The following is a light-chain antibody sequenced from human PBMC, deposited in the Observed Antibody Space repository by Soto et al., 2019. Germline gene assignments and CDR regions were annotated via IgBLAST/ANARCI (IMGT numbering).Light chain of an antibody. CDR2: DVN. CDR1: SSDVGGYKY. V-gene: IGLV2-14*03. CDR3: SSKTSSSTRVI. J-gene: IGLJ2*01. Sequence: QSALTQPASVSGSPGQSITISCTGTSSDVGGYKYVSWYQQHTGKAPKLLIYDVNDRPSGVSIRFSCSKSGNAASLTISGLQTEDESIYYCSSKTSSSTRVIFGGGTKLTVL.